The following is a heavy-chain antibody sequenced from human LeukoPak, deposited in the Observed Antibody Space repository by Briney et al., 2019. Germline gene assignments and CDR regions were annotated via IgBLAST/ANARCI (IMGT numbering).Heavy chain of an antibody. CDR1: GFSFSTYN. CDR3: VRRQVGAYPFDR. V-gene: IGHV3-48*04. D-gene: IGHD1-26*01. Sequence: PGGSLRLSCAASGFSFSTYNMNWVRQAPGKGLEWISYITSDSRTIFYADSVKGRFTISRDNAKNSLYLQMNSLGGEDTAVYYCVRRQVGAYPFDRWGQGILVTVSS. CDR2: ITSDSRTI. J-gene: IGHJ4*02.